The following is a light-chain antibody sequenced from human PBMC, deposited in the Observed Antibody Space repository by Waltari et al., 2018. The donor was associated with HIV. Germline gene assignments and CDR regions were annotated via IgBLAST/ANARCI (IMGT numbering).Light chain of an antibody. J-gene: IGLJ2*01. CDR2: EVS. CDR3: CSYAGSSTPVV. Sequence: QSALTQPASVSGSPGQSITISCTGTSSDVGTYNLVSWYQQHPGKAPKLMIFEVSKRPSGVSNRFSGSKSGNTASLTISGLQAEDEADYYCCSYAGSSTPVVFCGGTKLTVL. CDR1: SSDVGTYNL. V-gene: IGLV2-23*02.